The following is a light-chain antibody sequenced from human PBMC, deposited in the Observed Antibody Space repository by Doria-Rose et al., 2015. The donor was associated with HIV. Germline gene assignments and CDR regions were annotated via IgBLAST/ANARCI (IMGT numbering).Light chain of an antibody. CDR3: QQYYDTPS. CDR2: WAS. Sequence: TQSPESLGVSLGERATLNCKSNQSLLYTSKNYLAWYQQKPGQPPKLLTYWASTRQSGVPARFSGSVSGTDFTLTISSLEAEDVAVYYCQQYYDTPSFGPGTTVDIK. CDR1: QSLLYTSKNY. V-gene: IGKV4-1*01. J-gene: IGKJ3*01.